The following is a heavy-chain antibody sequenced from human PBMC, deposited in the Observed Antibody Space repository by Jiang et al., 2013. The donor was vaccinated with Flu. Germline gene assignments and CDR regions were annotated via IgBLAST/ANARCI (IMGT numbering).Heavy chain of an antibody. V-gene: IGHV5-51*01. CDR1: GYSFTTYW. Sequence: GAEVKKPGESLKISCKGSGYSFTTYWIVWVRQMPGKGLEWMGIIYPGDSDTRYSPSFQGQVTISADKSISTAYLQWSSLKASDTSMYYCGRHDHGDYSAIDYWGQGTLVTVSS. CDR2: IYPGDSDT. J-gene: IGHJ4*02. CDR3: GRHDHGDYSAIDY. D-gene: IGHD4-17*01.